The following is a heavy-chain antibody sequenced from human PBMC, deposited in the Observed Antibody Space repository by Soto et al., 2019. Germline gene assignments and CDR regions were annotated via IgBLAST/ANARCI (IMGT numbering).Heavy chain of an antibody. V-gene: IGHV1-69*08. CDR2: VIPMHGSE. J-gene: IGHJ6*03. CDR1: GGSFNGYF. D-gene: IGHD4-17*01. Sequence: VQLVQSGAEMKKPGSSVRVSCKASGGSFNGYFITWVRQAPGQGLEWVGRVIPMHGSENHARMFRDRITLTADTFTNAALLDLCSFESDDWDVYDSASWLTTCVCRRYMDVWG. CDR3: ASWLTTCVCRRYMDV.